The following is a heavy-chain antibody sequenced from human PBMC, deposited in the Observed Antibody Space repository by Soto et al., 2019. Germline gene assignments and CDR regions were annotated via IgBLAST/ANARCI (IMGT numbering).Heavy chain of an antibody. CDR2: IYYSGST. V-gene: IGHV4-39*01. D-gene: IGHD3-22*01. Sequence: SETLSLTCTVSGGSISSSSYYWGWIRQPPGKGLEWIGSIYYSGSTYYNPSLKSRVTISVDTSKNQFSLKLSSVTAADTAVYYCWSYYDSSGYQTPALDYYYGMDVWGQGTTVTVSS. J-gene: IGHJ6*02. CDR1: GGSISSSSYY. CDR3: WSYYDSSGYQTPALDYYYGMDV.